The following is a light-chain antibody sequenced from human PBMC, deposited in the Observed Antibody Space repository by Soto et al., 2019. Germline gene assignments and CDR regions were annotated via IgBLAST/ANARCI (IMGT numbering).Light chain of an antibody. CDR3: SSYTSSSTLYV. Sequence: SSPTQPASLPGSPGQSITISSPGTSRDFGGYNYVSWYQQHPGKAPRLMIYDVSNRPSGVSNRFSGSKSGNTASLTISGLQAEDEADYYCSSYTSSSTLYVFGTGTKVTVL. CDR1: SRDFGGYNY. CDR2: DVS. V-gene: IGLV2-14*01. J-gene: IGLJ1*01.